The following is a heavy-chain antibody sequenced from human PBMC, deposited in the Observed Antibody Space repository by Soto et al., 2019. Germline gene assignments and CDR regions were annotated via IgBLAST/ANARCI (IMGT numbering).Heavy chain of an antibody. J-gene: IGHJ4*02. CDR3: ARETSSWSLDY. CDR1: GFTFSTYW. V-gene: IGHV3-74*01. D-gene: IGHD6-13*01. CDR2: SNSDGGST. Sequence: SGGSLRLSCAASGFTFSTYWMHWVRQAPGKGLVWVSRSNSDGGSTGHADSVKGRFTISRDNAKNTLYLQMNSLRVEDTAVYYCARETSSWSLDYWGQGMLVTVSS.